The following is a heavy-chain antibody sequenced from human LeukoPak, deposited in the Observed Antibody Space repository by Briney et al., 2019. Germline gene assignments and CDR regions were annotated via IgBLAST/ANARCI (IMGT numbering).Heavy chain of an antibody. J-gene: IGHJ4*02. V-gene: IGHV1-2*02. Sequence: GASVKVSCKASGYTFTGYYMRWVRQAPGQGLEWMGWINPNSGGTNYAQKFQGRVTMTRDTSISTAYMELSRLRSDDTAVYYCARGPHYYDSSGYMRGWGQGTLVTVSS. D-gene: IGHD3-22*01. CDR1: GYTFTGYY. CDR2: INPNSGGT. CDR3: ARGPHYYDSSGYMRG.